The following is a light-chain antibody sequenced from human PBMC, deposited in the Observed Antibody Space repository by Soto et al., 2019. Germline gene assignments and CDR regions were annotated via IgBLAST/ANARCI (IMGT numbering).Light chain of an antibody. CDR2: EVS. V-gene: IGLV2-14*01. J-gene: IGLJ1*01. Sequence: QSALTQPASVSGSPGQSITISCTGTSSDVGGYKFVSWYQQHPGKAPKLMIYEVSNRPSGVSNRFSGSRSGNTASLTISGLQAEDEADYYCSSYTDSSNYVFGTGTKVTVL. CDR1: SSDVGGYKF. CDR3: SSYTDSSNYV.